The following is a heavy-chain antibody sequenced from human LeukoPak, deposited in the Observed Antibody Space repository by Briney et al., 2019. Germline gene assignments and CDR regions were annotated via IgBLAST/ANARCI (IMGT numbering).Heavy chain of an antibody. J-gene: IGHJ4*02. CDR3: ARGLLWSGYYVFGLYYFDY. CDR2: MNPNSGNT. Sequence: GASVKVSCKASGYTFTSYDINWVRQAAGQGLEWMGWMNPNSGNTGYAQKFQGRVTITRNTSTRTAYMELSSLRSEDTAVYYCARGLLWSGYYVFGLYYFDYWGQGTLVTVSS. CDR1: GYTFTSYD. V-gene: IGHV1-8*03. D-gene: IGHD3-3*01.